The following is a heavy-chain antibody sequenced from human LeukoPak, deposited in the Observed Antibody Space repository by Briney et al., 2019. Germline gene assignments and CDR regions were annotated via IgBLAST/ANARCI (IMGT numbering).Heavy chain of an antibody. Sequence: PSETLSLTCTVSGGSISSYYWSWLRQPPGKGLEWIGYIYYSGSTNYNPSLKSRVTISVDTSKNQFSLKLSSVTAADTAVYYCARGVSDWDWYFDLWGRGTLVTVSS. CDR1: GGSISSYY. D-gene: IGHD3-9*01. V-gene: IGHV4-59*01. CDR2: IYYSGST. J-gene: IGHJ2*01. CDR3: ARGVSDWDWYFDL.